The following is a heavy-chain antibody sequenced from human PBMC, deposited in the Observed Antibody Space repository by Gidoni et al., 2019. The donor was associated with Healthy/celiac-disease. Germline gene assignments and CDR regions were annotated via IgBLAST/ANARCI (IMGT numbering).Heavy chain of an antibody. V-gene: IGHV3-73*01. CDR2: IRSKANSYAT. J-gene: IGHJ6*02. D-gene: IGHD4-4*01. Sequence: SGKGLEWVGRIRSKANSYATAYAASVKGRFTISRDDSKNTAYLQMNSLKTEDTAVYYCTRHPTRGYSKSYYYYYGMDVWGQGTTVTVSS. CDR3: TRHPTRGYSKSYYYYYGMDV.